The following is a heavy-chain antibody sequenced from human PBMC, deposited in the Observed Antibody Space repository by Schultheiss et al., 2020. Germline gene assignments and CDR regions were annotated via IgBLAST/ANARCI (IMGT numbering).Heavy chain of an antibody. CDR1: GFTFSNYA. Sequence: GESLKISCAASGFTFSNYAMNWVRQAPGKGLEWVAVISYDGSNKYYADSVKGRFTISRDNSKNTLYLQMNSQRAEDAAVYYCAGAPGPRLSNWFDPWGQGTLVTVSS. V-gene: IGHV3-30*03. D-gene: IGHD4/OR15-4a*01. J-gene: IGHJ5*02. CDR3: AGAPGPRLSNWFDP. CDR2: ISYDGSNK.